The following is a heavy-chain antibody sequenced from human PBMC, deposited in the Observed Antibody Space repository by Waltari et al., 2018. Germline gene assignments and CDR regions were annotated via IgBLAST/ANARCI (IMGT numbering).Heavy chain of an antibody. V-gene: IGHV1-3*01. CDR3: ARDPDGSGWYRASGAFDI. CDR1: GYNFTSYA. Sequence: QVQLVQSGAEVKKPGDSVKVSCKASGYNFTSYAMHWVRQAPGQRLEWMGWINAGNGNTKYSQKFQGRVTITRDTSASTAYMELSSLRSEDTAVYYCARDPDGSGWYRASGAFDIWGQGTMVTVSS. J-gene: IGHJ3*02. CDR2: INAGNGNT. D-gene: IGHD6-19*01.